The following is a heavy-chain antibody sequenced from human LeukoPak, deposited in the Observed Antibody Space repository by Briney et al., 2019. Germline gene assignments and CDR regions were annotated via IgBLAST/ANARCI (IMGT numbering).Heavy chain of an antibody. Sequence: SETLSLTCTVSGGSISSDHWNWIRQPAGKGLEWIGRVFGGGNTNYNPSLQSRVSMSVDTSKNQFSLNLNSVTAADTAVYYCARVMPGRGKSDYWGQGILVTVSS. V-gene: IGHV4-4*07. D-gene: IGHD2-2*01. CDR2: VFGGGNT. CDR1: GGSISSDH. CDR3: ARVMPGRGKSDY. J-gene: IGHJ4*02.